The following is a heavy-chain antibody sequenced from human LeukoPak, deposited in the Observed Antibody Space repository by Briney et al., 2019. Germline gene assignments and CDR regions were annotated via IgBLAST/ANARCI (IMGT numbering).Heavy chain of an antibody. J-gene: IGHJ4*02. CDR3: ARSSVDTAMANFDY. V-gene: IGHV3-48*01. CDR1: GVTFSSYS. Sequence: GGSLRLSCAASGVTFSSYSMNWARQAPGKGLEWVSYISYSSSTIYYADSVKGRFTISRDNAKNSLYLQMDSLRAEDTAVYYCARSSVDTAMANFDYWGQGTLVTVSS. CDR2: ISYSSSTI. D-gene: IGHD5-18*01.